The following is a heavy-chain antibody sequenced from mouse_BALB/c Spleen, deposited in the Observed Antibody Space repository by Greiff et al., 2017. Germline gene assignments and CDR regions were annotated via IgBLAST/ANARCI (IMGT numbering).Heavy chain of an antibody. D-gene: IGHD1-1*01. CDR3: ARGGYYGSSYGRDYFDY. J-gene: IGHJ2*01. CDR1: GFTFSSYA. CDR2: ISSGGSYT. V-gene: IGHV5-9-4*01. Sequence: EVQLQQSGGGLVKPGGSLKLSCAASGFTFSSYAMSWVRQSPEKRLEWVAEISSGGSYTYYPDTVTGRFTISRDNAKNTLYLEMSSLRSEDTAMYYCARGGYYGSSYGRDYFDYWGQGTTLTVSS.